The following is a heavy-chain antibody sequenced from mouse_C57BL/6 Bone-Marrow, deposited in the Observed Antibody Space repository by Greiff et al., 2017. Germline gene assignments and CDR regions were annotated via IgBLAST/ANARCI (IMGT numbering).Heavy chain of an antibody. J-gene: IGHJ2*01. CDR1: GYTFTSYG. D-gene: IGHD2-2*01. CDR3: ARPRYGFNFDY. Sequence: QVQLQQSGAELARPGASVKLSCKASGYTFTSYGISWVKQRPGQGLEWIGEIYPRSGNTYYNEKFKGKATLTADKSSSTAYMELRSLTSEDSAVYFCARPRYGFNFDYWGQGTTLTVSS. V-gene: IGHV1-81*01. CDR2: IYPRSGNT.